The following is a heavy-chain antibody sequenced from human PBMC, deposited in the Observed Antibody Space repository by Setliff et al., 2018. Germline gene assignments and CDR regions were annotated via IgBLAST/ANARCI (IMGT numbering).Heavy chain of an antibody. Sequence: ASVKVSCKASGDPFNAYGVSWVRQAPGQGLEWMGAIIPVLGMTDYAQKFQGRVTITADESTSTVFMELSSLRSEDTAVYYCARLPARRRYYYYMDVWGGGTTVTVSS. CDR2: IIPVLGMT. V-gene: IGHV1-69*10. CDR1: GDPFNAYG. CDR3: ARLPARRRYYYYMDV. J-gene: IGHJ6*03. D-gene: IGHD6-6*01.